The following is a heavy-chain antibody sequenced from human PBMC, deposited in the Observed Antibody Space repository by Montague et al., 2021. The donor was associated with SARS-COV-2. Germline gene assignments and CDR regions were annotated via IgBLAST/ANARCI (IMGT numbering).Heavy chain of an antibody. CDR3: ATQEDPSGWIPGPFDF. J-gene: IGHJ4*02. D-gene: IGHD6-19*01. Sequence: SETRSPTCTVSGGSISSSTYYWAWIRQPPGKGLEWIGSIYYRGSTYYNPSLKSRVFISVDTSKKQLSLTLTSVTAADTAVYYCATQEDPSGWIPGPFDFWGQGTLLSVSS. CDR1: GGSISSSTYY. CDR2: IYYRGST. V-gene: IGHV4-39*01.